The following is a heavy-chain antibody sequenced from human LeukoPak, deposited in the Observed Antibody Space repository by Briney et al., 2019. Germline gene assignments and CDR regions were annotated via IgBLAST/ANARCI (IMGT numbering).Heavy chain of an antibody. V-gene: IGHV1-69*05. CDR1: GGTFSSYA. J-gene: IGHJ6*03. Sequence: ASVKVSCKASGGTFSSYAISWVRQAPGQGLEWMGGIIPIFGTANYAQKFQGRVTMTRDTSTSTVYMELSSLRSEDTAVYYCARGPRITLIRGGQWYYYMDVWGKGTTVTISS. D-gene: IGHD3-10*01. CDR3: ARGPRITLIRGGQWYYYMDV. CDR2: IIPIFGTA.